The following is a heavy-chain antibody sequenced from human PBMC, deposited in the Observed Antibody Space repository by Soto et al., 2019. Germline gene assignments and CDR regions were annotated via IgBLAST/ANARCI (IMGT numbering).Heavy chain of an antibody. J-gene: IGHJ4*02. Sequence: SETLSLTCTVSGGSISSYYWSWIRQPPGKGLEWIGNIYYSGSTNYNPSLKSRVTISVETSKNQFSLKLSSVTAADTAVYYCARRDYYDSSGYYYPYYFDYWGQGTLVIVSS. CDR3: ARRDYYDSSGYYYPYYFDY. D-gene: IGHD3-22*01. V-gene: IGHV4-59*08. CDR2: IYYSGST. CDR1: GGSISSYY.